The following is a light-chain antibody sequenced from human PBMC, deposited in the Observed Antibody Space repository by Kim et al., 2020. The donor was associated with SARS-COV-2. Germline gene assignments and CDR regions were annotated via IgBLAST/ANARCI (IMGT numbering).Light chain of an antibody. CDR2: AAS. J-gene: IGKJ2*01. CDR3: QQYGDSPYT. V-gene: IGKV3-20*01. Sequence: WSPGERATLSCRASQSISSNYLTWYQQKPGQPPRLFIYAASRRVTGIPDRFSGSGSGTDFTLTISRLEPEDFAVYYCQQYGDSPYTFGQGTKLEIK. CDR1: QSISSNY.